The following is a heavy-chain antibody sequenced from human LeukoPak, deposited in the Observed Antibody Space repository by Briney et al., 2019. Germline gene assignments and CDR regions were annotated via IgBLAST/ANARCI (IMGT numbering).Heavy chain of an antibody. CDR3: ARFSLDYGMDV. CDR1: GGTFSSYA. V-gene: IGHV1-69*04. J-gene: IGHJ6*02. CDR2: IIPILGIA. D-gene: IGHD6-13*01. Sequence: SVKVSCKASGGTFSSYAISWVRQAPGQGLEWMGRIIPILGIANYAQKFQGRVTITADKSTSTAYMELSSLRSEDTVVYYCARFSLDYGMDVWGQGTTVTVSS.